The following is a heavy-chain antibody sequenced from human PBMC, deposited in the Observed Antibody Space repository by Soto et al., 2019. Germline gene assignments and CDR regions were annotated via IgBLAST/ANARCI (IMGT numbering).Heavy chain of an antibody. V-gene: IGHV4-59*08. CDR1: GGCISSYY. CDR3: ASYNLSMVRGVPPPGHYYYYMDV. J-gene: IGHJ6*03. D-gene: IGHD3-10*01. Sequence: SETLALTCTVSGGCISSYYWSWIRQPPGKGLEWIGYIYYSGSTNYNPSLKSRVTISVDTSKNQLSLKLSSVTAADTPVYYCASYNLSMVRGVPPPGHYYYYMDVWGKGTTVTVSS. CDR2: IYYSGST.